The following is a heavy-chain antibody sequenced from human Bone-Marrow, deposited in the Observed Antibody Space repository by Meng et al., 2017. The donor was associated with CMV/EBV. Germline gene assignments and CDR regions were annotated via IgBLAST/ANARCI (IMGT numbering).Heavy chain of an antibody. Sequence: QVQLVQSGAEVKQPGTVVKVSCKASGYTLTDYYIHWVRQAPGQWLEWMGWIHPNTDTNYAQNFQGRVTMTRDMSINTAYMELSRLTSGDTAVYYCARRSGWSRFDYWGQGTLVTVSS. CDR3: ARRSGWSRFDY. CDR2: IHPNTDT. J-gene: IGHJ4*02. D-gene: IGHD6-19*01. V-gene: IGHV1-2*02. CDR1: GYTLTDYY.